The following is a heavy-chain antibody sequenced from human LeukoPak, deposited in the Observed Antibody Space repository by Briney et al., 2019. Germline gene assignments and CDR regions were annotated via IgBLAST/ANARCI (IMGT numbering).Heavy chain of an antibody. J-gene: IGHJ6*02. D-gene: IGHD2-2*01. V-gene: IGHV1-18*01. CDR2: ISAYNGNT. CDR3: ARVGYCSSTSCFTRGGYYGMDV. CDR1: GYTFTSYG. Sequence: GASVKVSCKASGYTFTSYGISWVRQAPGQGLEWMGWISAYNGNTNYAQKLQGRVTMTTDTSTSTAYMELRSPRSDDTAVYYCARVGYCSSTSCFTRGGYYGMDVWGQGTTVTVSS.